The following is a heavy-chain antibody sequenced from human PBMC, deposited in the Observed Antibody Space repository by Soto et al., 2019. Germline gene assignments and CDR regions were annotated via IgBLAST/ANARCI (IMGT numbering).Heavy chain of an antibody. J-gene: IGHJ4*02. V-gene: IGHV1-69*06. CDR2: IIPIFGTA. CDR1: GGTFSSYA. CDR3: ATDVTCSGCSCSSGGGDY. Sequence: QVQLVQSGAEVKKPGSSVKVSCKASGGTFSSYAISWVRQAPGQGLEWMGGIIPIFGTANYAQKFQGRVTITADKSTSTAYMELSSLRSEDTAVYYCATDVTCSGCSCSSGGGDYWGQGTLVTVSS. D-gene: IGHD2-15*01.